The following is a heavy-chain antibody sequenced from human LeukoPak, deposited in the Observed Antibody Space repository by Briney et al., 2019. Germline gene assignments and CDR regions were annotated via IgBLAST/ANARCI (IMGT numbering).Heavy chain of an antibody. CDR1: DGSFSTNY. CDR2: IFYSGGT. Sequence: SETLSLTCSVSDGSFSTNYWSWMGQPPGKGLEGIGYIFYSGGTKYNPSLKSRVTISVDSSKNQFSLKLSSVTAADTAVYYCASRGYCSSTSCYIGDAFDIWGQGTMVTVSS. V-gene: IGHV4-59*08. CDR3: ASRGYCSSTSCYIGDAFDI. D-gene: IGHD2-2*02. J-gene: IGHJ3*02.